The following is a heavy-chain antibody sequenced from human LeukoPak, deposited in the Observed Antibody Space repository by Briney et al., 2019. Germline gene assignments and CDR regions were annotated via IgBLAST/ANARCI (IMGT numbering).Heavy chain of an antibody. D-gene: IGHD5-18*01. J-gene: IGHJ4*02. CDR1: GGSISSYY. CDR3: ARSLGTAMVSDY. CDR2: IYYSGST. V-gene: IGHV4-59*08. Sequence: SETLSLTCTVSGGSISSYYWSWIRQPPGKGLEWIGYIYYSGSTNYNPSLKSRVTISVDTSKNQFSLKLSSVTAADTAVYYCARSLGTAMVSDYWGQGTLVTVSS.